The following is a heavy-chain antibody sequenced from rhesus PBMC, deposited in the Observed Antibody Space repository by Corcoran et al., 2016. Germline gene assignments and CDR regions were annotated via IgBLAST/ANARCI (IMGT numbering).Heavy chain of an antibody. CDR2: IGGSRGCT. Sequence: QVQLQESGPGLVKPSETLSLTCAVSGGSISGYWWGWIRQPPGKGLEWMGYIGGSRGCTYYHPSLKSRVTISTDTSKNQFSLKLSSVTAADTAVYYCARAHSSGWYFYGLDSWGQGVVVTVSS. CDR3: ARAHSSGWYFYGLDS. J-gene: IGHJ6*01. V-gene: IGHV4-165*01. D-gene: IGHD6-31*01. CDR1: GGSISGYW.